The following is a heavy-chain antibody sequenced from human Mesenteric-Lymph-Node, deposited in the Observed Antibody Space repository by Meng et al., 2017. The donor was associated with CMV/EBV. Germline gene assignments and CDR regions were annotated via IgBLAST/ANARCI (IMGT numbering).Heavy chain of an antibody. Sequence: GESLKISCAASGFTFSSYAMHWVRQAPGRGLEWVSFISSSGSIIYYADSVKGRFTISRDNAKKSLFLQMNSLRAEDTAVYYCAAGYYYGMDVWGQGTTVTVSS. CDR3: AAGYYYGMDV. CDR2: ISSSGSII. V-gene: IGHV3-48*04. CDR1: GFTFSSYA. J-gene: IGHJ6*02.